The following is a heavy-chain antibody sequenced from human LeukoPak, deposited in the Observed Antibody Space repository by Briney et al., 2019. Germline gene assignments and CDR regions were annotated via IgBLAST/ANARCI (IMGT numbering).Heavy chain of an antibody. CDR1: GFAFSNYA. D-gene: IGHD2-8*01. V-gene: IGHV3-23*01. CDR2: ISGFNT. Sequence: PGGSLRLSCTTSGFAFSNYAMNWVRQAPGKGPEWVSGISGFNTYYADSVKGRFTIFRDNSKNVLYLQMDRLRAEDTAVYSCAKDVCTSPRCLLHFDSWGQATLVTVSS. CDR3: AKDVCTSPRCLLHFDS. J-gene: IGHJ4*02.